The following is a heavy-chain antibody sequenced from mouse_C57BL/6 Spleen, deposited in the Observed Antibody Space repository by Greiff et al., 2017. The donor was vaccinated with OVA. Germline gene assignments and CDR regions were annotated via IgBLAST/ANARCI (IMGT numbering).Heavy chain of an antibody. Sequence: QVQLKESGPELVKPGASVKISCKASGYAFSSSWMNWVKQRPGKGLEWIGRIYPGDGDTNYNGKFKGKATLTADKSSSTAYMQLSSLTSEDSAVYFCARGGYGSLYWYFDFWGTGTTVTVSS. CDR1: GYAFSSSW. J-gene: IGHJ1*03. D-gene: IGHD1-1*01. V-gene: IGHV1-82*01. CDR3: ARGGYGSLYWYFDF. CDR2: IYPGDGDT.